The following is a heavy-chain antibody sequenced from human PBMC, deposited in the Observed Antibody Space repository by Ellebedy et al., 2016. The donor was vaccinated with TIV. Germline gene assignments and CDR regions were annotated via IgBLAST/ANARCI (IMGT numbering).Heavy chain of an antibody. J-gene: IGHJ4*02. V-gene: IGHV3-30*18. CDR1: GFIFRTYG. CDR3: AKGVPVADH. CDR2: ISYDGSNP. D-gene: IGHD2-2*01. Sequence: GGSLRLXXAASGFIFRTYGMHWVRQAPGKGLEWVAVISYDGSNPYYAESVKGRFTISRDNAKNTLYLQMKSLRIEDTAVYYCAKGVPVADHWGQGTMVTVSS.